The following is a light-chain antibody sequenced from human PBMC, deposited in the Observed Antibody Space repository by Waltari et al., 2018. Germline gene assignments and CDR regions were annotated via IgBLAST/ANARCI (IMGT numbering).Light chain of an antibody. V-gene: IGLV2-11*01. Sequence: QSALTRPRSVSGSPGQSVTLSCTGTSSDVGRYNYVSWFQQYPGKAPKLMISDVSERPSGVPDRFSGSKSGNTASLTISGLQAEDEADYYCCSYAGIYTWVFGGGTQLTVL. J-gene: IGLJ3*02. CDR1: SSDVGRYNY. CDR2: DVS. CDR3: CSYAGIYTWV.